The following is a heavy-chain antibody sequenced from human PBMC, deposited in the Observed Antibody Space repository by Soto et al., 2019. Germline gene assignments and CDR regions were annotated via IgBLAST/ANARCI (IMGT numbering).Heavy chain of an antibody. CDR2: IWYDGSNK. CDR1: GFTFSSYG. Sequence: VQLLESGGGLVQPGGSLRLSCAASGFTFSSYGMHWVRQAPGKGLEWVAVIWYDGSNKYYADSVKGRFTISRDNSKNTLYLQMNSLRAEDTAVYYCARGRARIAVDGMDVWGQGTTVTVSS. CDR3: ARGRARIAVDGMDV. D-gene: IGHD6-19*01. J-gene: IGHJ6*02. V-gene: IGHV3-33*08.